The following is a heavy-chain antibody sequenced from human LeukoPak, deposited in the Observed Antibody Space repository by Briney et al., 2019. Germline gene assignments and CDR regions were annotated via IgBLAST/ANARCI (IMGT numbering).Heavy chain of an antibody. CDR2: ISAYNCNT. CDR3: ARDPGERPADNYYYYGMDV. CDR1: GYTVTSYD. D-gene: IGHD2-2*01. V-gene: IGHV1-18*04. Sequence: ASVKVSCKASGYTVTSYDLSRVRQTPGQGLEWMGWISAYNCNTNYEQKLQGRVTMTTDTSTSTAYMELRSLRSDDTAVYYCARDPGERPADNYYYYGMDVWGKGTTVTVSS. J-gene: IGHJ6*04.